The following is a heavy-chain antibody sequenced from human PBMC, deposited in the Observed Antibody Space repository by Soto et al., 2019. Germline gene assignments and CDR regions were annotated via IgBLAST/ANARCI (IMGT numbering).Heavy chain of an antibody. CDR1: GGTFSSYA. J-gene: IGHJ6*02. CDR3: ARDMRWLQFSSGYYYYYGMDV. D-gene: IGHD5-12*01. Sequence: SVKVSCKASGGTFSSYAISWVRQAPGQGLEWMGGIIPIFGTANYAQKFQGRVTITADESTSTAYMELSSLRSEDTAVYYCARDMRWLQFSSGYYYYYGMDVWGQGTTVTVSS. CDR2: IIPIFGTA. V-gene: IGHV1-69*13.